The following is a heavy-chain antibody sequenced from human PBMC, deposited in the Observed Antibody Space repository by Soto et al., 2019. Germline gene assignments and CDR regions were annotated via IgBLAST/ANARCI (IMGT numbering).Heavy chain of an antibody. CDR2: IYSGGST. Sequence: EVQLVESGGGLVQPGGSLRLSCAASGFTVSSNYMSWVRQAPGKGLEWVSVIYSGGSTYYADSVKGRFTISRDNSKNTLYLQMNSLRAEDTAVYYCARASLTAMVPPEGHWGQGTLVTVSS. CDR3: ARASLTAMVPPEGH. D-gene: IGHD5-18*01. CDR1: GFTVSSNY. J-gene: IGHJ4*02. V-gene: IGHV3-66*01.